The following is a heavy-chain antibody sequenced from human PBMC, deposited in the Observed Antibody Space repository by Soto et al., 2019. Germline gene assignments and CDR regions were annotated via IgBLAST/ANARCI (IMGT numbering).Heavy chain of an antibody. CDR3: ARALVVPAAMPAYYYGMDV. V-gene: IGHV4-31*03. CDR1: GGSISSGGYY. Sequence: SSETLSLTCTVSGGSISSGGYYWSWIRQHPGKGLEWIGYIYYSGSTYYNPSLKSRVTISVDTSKNQFSLKLSSVTAADTAVYYCARALVVPAAMPAYYYGMDVWGQGTTVTV. J-gene: IGHJ6*02. CDR2: IYYSGST. D-gene: IGHD2-2*01.